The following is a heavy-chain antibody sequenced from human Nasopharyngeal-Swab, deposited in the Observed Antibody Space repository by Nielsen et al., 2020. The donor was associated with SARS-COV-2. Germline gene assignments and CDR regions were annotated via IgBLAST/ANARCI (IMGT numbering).Heavy chain of an antibody. CDR1: GFTFTLYT. CDR3: ARDTPAMFAY. J-gene: IGHJ4*02. Sequence: GGSLRLSCAASGFTFTLYTMNWVRQAPGKGLEWVSAISSTGDYIYYAASVKGRFTISRDNAKNSVYLQMNSLTAEDTAVYYCARDTPAMFAYWGQGTLVTVSS. CDR2: ISSTGDYI. V-gene: IGHV3-21*01.